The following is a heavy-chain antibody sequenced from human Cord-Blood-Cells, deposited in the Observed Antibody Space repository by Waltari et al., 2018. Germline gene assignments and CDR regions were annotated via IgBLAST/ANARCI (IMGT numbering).Heavy chain of an antibody. CDR3: ARDGYSSSWYAFDI. CDR2: IYYSGST. Sequence: QLQLQESGPGLVKPSENLSLTCTVSGGSISSSSYSWGGFRQPPGKGREWIGSIYYSGSTYYNPSLKSRVTISVDTSKNQFSLKLSSVTAADTAVYYCARDGYSSSWYAFDIWGQGTMVTVSS. V-gene: IGHV4-39*02. J-gene: IGHJ3*02. CDR1: GGSISSSSYS. D-gene: IGHD6-13*01.